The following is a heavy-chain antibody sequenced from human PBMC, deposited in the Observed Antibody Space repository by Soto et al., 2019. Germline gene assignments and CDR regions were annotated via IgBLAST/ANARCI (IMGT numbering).Heavy chain of an antibody. CDR2: ISYDGSNR. V-gene: IGHV3-30-3*01. D-gene: IGHD5-18*01. Sequence: PGGSLRLSCAASGFIFSNYVMHWVRQAPGKGLEWVAVISYDGSNRYYADSVKGRFTISRDNSKNTLYLQMNSLRDEDTAVYYCARNPGGLWSPPSPFDYWGQGTLVTVSS. CDR3: ARNPGGLWSPPSPFDY. CDR1: GFIFSNYV. J-gene: IGHJ4*02.